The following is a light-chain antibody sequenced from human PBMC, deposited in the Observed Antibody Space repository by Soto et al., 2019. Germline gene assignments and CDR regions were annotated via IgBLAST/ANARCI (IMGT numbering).Light chain of an antibody. Sequence: QSALTQPASVSGSPGQSITISCTGTSSDVGGYNYVSWYQQHPGKAPKLMIYDVSNRPSGVSNRFSGSKSGNTASLTISGLQLEDEADYYCSSYTSSSPYVVFGGGTKVTVL. CDR1: SSDVGGYNY. CDR3: SSYTSSSPYVV. V-gene: IGLV2-14*01. J-gene: IGLJ2*01. CDR2: DVS.